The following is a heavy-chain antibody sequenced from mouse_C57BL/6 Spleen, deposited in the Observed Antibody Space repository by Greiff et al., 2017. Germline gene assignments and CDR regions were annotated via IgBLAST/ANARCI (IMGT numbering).Heavy chain of an antibody. CDR2: INPSSGYT. CDR3: ARYSDYGIYYAMDY. V-gene: IGHV1-4*01. D-gene: IGHD2-1*01. Sequence: QVQLQQSWAELARPGASVKMSCKASGYTFTSYTMHWVKQRPGQGLEWIGYINPSSGYTKYNQKFKDKATLTADKSSSTAYMQLSSLTSEDSAVYYCARYSDYGIYYAMDYWGQGTSGTVSS. J-gene: IGHJ4*01. CDR1: GYTFTSYT.